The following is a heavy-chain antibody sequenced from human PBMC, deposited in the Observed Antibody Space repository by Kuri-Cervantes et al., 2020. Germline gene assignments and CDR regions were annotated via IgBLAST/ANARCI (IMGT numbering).Heavy chain of an antibody. CDR3: ARLYYYYMDV. CDR1: GFTFRSYC. J-gene: IGHJ6*03. Sequence: GGSLKISCAASGFTFRSYCMHWVRQAPGKGLEWVANINQDESEKYYVGSVKGRFTISRDYAKNTLYLQMNSLRDEDTAVYYCARLYYYYMDVWGKGTTVTVSS. CDR2: INQDESEK. V-gene: IGHV3-7*01.